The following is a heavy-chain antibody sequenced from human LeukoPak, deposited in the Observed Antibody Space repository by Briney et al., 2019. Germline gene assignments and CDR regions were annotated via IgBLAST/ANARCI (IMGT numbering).Heavy chain of an antibody. CDR1: GFTFSDYY. CDR3: ARGAGTGYYYYMDV. D-gene: IGHD3/OR15-3a*01. Sequence: PGGSLRLSCAASGFTFSDYYMSWIRQAPGKGLEWGSYISSSGSTIYYADSVKGRFTISRDNAKNSLYLQMNSLRAEDTAVYYCARGAGTGYYYYMDVWGKGTTVTISS. J-gene: IGHJ6*03. CDR2: ISSSGSTI. V-gene: IGHV3-11*04.